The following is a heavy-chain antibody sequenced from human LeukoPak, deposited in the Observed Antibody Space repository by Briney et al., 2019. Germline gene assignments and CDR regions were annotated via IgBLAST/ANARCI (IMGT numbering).Heavy chain of an antibody. CDR2: INPNSGGT. D-gene: IGHD5-12*01. V-gene: IGHV1-2*02. Sequence: ASVKVSCKASGYTFTGYYMHWVRQAPGQGLEWMGWINPNSGGTNYAQKFQGRVTMTRDTSISTAYMELSRLRSDDTAVYYCARGYSGYDKGGYYYYMDVWGKGTTVTVSS. CDR1: GYTFTGYY. CDR3: ARGYSGYDKGGYYYYMDV. J-gene: IGHJ6*03.